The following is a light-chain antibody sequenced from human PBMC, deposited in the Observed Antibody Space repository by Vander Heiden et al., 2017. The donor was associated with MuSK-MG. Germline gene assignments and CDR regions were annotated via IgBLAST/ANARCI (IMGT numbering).Light chain of an antibody. J-gene: IGLJ2*01. CDR1: NSDIGSYNY. Sequence: HSALPHSASLSGSPRRSVTMSCTGSNSDIGSYNYVSWYQQHPGKAPKLIIYDVFKRPSGVPDRFSGSKSGNTASLTVSGLQADDEADYYCCAYVSSYSVVFGGGTKLAVL. CDR2: DVF. V-gene: IGLV2-11*01. CDR3: CAYVSSYSVV.